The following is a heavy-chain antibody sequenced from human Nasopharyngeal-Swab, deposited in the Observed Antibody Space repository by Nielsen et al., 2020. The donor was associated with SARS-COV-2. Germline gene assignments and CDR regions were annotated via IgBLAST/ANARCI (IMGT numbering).Heavy chain of an antibody. Sequence: GGSLRLSCAASGFTFSSYSMNWVRQAPGKGLEWVSSISSSSYIYYADSVKGRFTISRDNAKNSLYLQMNSLRAEDTAVYYCVRDYIPVATIWKYFDYWGQGTLVTVSS. CDR2: ISSSSYI. CDR3: VRDYIPVATIWKYFDY. J-gene: IGHJ4*02. D-gene: IGHD5-12*01. CDR1: GFTFSSYS. V-gene: IGHV3-21*01.